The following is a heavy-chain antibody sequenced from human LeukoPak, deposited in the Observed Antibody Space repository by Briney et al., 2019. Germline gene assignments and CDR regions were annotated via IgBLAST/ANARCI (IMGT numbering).Heavy chain of an antibody. D-gene: IGHD3-16*01. V-gene: IGHV1-18*01. Sequence: ASVKISCRASGYTFTDHGITWVRQDPGRGFEWLGWMSVFNGYTNSAPRFQDGVTMTTDASTRTAYMEVRGLQSDDTAVYYCARAIGRVDYYGVDVWGQGTTVIVSS. CDR2: MSVFNGYT. J-gene: IGHJ6*02. CDR3: ARAIGRVDYYGVDV. CDR1: GYTFTDHG.